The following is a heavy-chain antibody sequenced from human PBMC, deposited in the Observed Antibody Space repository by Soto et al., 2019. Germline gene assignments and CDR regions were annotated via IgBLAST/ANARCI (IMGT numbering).Heavy chain of an antibody. CDR3: AKDISRGPTKNYDFWSGPDY. D-gene: IGHD3-3*01. CDR2: ISWDGSNR. Sequence: EVQLVESGGVVVQPGGSLRLSCAASGFTFDEYAMHWVHQPPGKGLEWVSLISWDGSNRYYADSVQGRFTISRDNSKYSLYLEMNSLRPEDTALYYCAKDISRGPTKNYDFWSGPDYWGQGTLVTVSS. CDR1: GFTFDEYA. J-gene: IGHJ4*02. V-gene: IGHV3-43D*04.